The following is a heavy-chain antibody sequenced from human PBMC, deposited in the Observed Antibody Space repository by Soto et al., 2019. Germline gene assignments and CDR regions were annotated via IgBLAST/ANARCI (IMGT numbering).Heavy chain of an antibody. Sequence: PGGSLRLSCAASGFTFGSYAMSWVRQAAGKGLEWVSTISGSGGGTYYADSMKGRFTISGDNSKNTLYLQMYSLRVEDTAVYFCARESDHWGQGTLVTVSS. CDR1: GFTFGSYA. J-gene: IGHJ4*02. CDR2: ISGSGGGT. CDR3: ARESDH. V-gene: IGHV3-23*01.